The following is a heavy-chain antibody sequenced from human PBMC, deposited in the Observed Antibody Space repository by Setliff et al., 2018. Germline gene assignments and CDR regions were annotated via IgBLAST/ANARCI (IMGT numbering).Heavy chain of an antibody. V-gene: IGHV4-59*02. CDR3: ASPRRDDLDSPFDAFDI. CDR2: IYHNGNT. CDR1: GGSVSPYF. Sequence: SETLSLTCTVSGGSVSPYFWSWIRQPPGKGLQWIGYIYHNGNTNFNPSLKSRVTMSLDTSKNQFSLRLSSVTAADTAVYYCASPRRDDLDSPFDAFDIWGQGTMVTVSS. D-gene: IGHD3-3*01. J-gene: IGHJ3*02.